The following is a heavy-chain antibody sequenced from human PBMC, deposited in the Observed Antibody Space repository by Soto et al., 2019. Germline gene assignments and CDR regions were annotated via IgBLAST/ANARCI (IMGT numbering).Heavy chain of an antibody. V-gene: IGHV3-9*01. CDR1: GFTFDDYA. Sequence: EVQLVESGGGLVQPGRSLRLSCAASGFTFDDYAMHWVRQAPGKGLEWVSGISWNSGSIGYADSVKGRFTISRDNAKNSLYLQMNSLRGEDTALYYCAKGVCSGGSCYVDYWGQGTLVTVSS. CDR3: AKGVCSGGSCYVDY. CDR2: ISWNSGSI. D-gene: IGHD2-15*01. J-gene: IGHJ4*02.